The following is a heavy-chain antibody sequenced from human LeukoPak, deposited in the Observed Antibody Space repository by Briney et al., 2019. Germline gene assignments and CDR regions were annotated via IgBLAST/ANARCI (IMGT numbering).Heavy chain of an antibody. CDR1: GGSISSYY. D-gene: IGHD3-22*01. V-gene: IGHV4-59*01. Sequence: PSETLSLTCTVSGGSISSYYWSWIRQPPGEGLEWIGFIYHSGSTNYNPSPKSRVTISVDTSKNQFSLKLSSVSAADTTVYYCARDSSGYGLVDYWGQGTLVTVSS. J-gene: IGHJ4*02. CDR2: IYHSGST. CDR3: ARDSSGYGLVDY.